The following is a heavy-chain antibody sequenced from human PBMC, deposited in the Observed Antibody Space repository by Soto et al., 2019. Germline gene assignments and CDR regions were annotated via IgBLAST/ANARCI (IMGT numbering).Heavy chain of an antibody. V-gene: IGHV3-23*01. CDR2: ISGSGGRS. D-gene: IGHD6-13*01. CDR1: GFTFSYYA. Sequence: EVQLLDSGGGLVQPGGSLRLSCAASGFTFSYYAMTWVRQGPGKGLEWVSGISGSGGRSYYADSVKGRFTISRDNSKSTLYLRMNSLRAEDTAVYYCAKAYLIWSREQPYYFDYWGQGTLVTVSS. CDR3: AKAYLIWSREQPYYFDY. J-gene: IGHJ4*02.